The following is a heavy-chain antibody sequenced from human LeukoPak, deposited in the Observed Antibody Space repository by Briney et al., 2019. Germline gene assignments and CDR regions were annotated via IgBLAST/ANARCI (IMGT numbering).Heavy chain of an antibody. CDR1: GFTFSSFG. J-gene: IGHJ6*02. V-gene: IGHV3-48*02. CDR3: AKVIRGGYGMDV. CDR2: ISDSSSLT. Sequence: GGSLRLSCAASGFTFSSFGMNWVRQAPGKGLEWVSYISDSSSLTCYADSVKGRFTIFRDNAKNSLSLQLNSLRDEDTAVYFCAKVIRGGYGMDVWGQGTTVTVSS. D-gene: IGHD3-10*01.